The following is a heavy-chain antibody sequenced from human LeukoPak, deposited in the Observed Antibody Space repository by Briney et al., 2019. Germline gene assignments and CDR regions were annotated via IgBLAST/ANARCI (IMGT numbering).Heavy chain of an antibody. V-gene: IGHV6-1*01. CDR2: TYYRSKWYN. D-gene: IGHD6-19*01. CDR3: ARDPASGWYDLWHNWFDP. Sequence: SQTLSLTCAISGDFVSSNSAAWNWIRQSPSRGLEWLGRTYYRSKWYNDYAVSVKSRITINPDTSKNQFSLQLNSVTPEDTAVYYCARDPASGWYDLWHNWFDPWGQGTLVTVSS. CDR1: GDFVSSNSAA. J-gene: IGHJ5*02.